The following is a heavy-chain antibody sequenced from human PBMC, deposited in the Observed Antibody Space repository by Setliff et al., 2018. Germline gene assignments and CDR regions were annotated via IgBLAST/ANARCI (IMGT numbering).Heavy chain of an antibody. Sequence: GGSLRLSCVATGFSFRNCWASWVRQAPGKGPEWVSYISSSGSTIYYVDSVKGRFTISRDNAKNSLYLQMNSLRAEDTAVYYCARYSSGWFFDYWGQGTPVTVSS. CDR2: ISSSGSTI. CDR3: ARYSSGWFFDY. D-gene: IGHD6-19*01. J-gene: IGHJ4*02. V-gene: IGHV3-48*03. CDR1: GFSFRNCW.